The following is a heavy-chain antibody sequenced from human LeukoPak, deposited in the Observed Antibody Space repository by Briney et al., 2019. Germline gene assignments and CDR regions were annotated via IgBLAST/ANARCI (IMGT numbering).Heavy chain of an antibody. Sequence: SETLSLTCAVYGGSFSGYYWSWIRQPPGKGLEWIGEINHIGSTNYNPSLKSRVTISVDTSKNQFSLKLSSVTAADTAVYYCASGLRYFDWLPSDWGQGTLVTVSS. CDR3: ASGLRYFDWLPSD. D-gene: IGHD3-9*01. CDR1: GGSFSGYY. CDR2: INHIGST. J-gene: IGHJ4*02. V-gene: IGHV4-34*01.